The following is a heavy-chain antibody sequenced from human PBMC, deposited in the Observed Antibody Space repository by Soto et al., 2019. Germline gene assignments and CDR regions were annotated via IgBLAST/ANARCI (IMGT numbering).Heavy chain of an antibody. Sequence: GGSLRLSCAASGFTFSTYAMSWVRQAPGKGPEWVSSIGASGGNTYYADSVKGRFTISRDNSKSTLYLQMNSLRAEDTAVYYCGYALENYYNYDYWGQGTLVTVSS. CDR1: GFTFSTYA. CDR3: GYALENYYNYDY. V-gene: IGHV3-23*01. D-gene: IGHD3-10*01. CDR2: IGASGGNT. J-gene: IGHJ4*02.